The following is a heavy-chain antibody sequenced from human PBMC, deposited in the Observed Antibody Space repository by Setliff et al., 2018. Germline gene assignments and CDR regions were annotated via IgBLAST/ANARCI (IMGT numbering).Heavy chain of an antibody. V-gene: IGHV4-34*01. CDR1: GGSFSGYY. Sequence: PSETLSLTCAVYGGSFSGYYWSWIRQPPGKGLEWIGQIHHSGYTNYNPSLKSRVTISIDTSRNRFSLKLSSVSAADTAIYYCAKHGEESKVTTYLASWGQGTLVTVSS. CDR3: AKHGEESKVTTYLAS. D-gene: IGHD4-17*01. J-gene: IGHJ5*02. CDR2: IHHSGYT.